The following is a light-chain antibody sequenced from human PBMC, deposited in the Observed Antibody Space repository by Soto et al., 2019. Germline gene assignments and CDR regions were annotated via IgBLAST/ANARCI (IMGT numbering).Light chain of an antibody. J-gene: IGKJ4*01. V-gene: IGKV3-11*01. CDR1: QSISSH. CDR3: QQRSNWQLS. Sequence: EIVLTQSPATLSLSPGEGATLSCRASQSISSHLAWYQQKPGQAPRLLIYDASNRARGIPAKFSGSGSGTDFTLTISSLEPEDFAVYYCQQRSNWQLSFGGGTRVEIK. CDR2: DAS.